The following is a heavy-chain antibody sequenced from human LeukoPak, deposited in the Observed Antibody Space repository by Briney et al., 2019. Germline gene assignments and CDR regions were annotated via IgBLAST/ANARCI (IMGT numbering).Heavy chain of an antibody. CDR2: ISGSGGST. J-gene: IGHJ4*02. Sequence: GGSLRLSCAASGFTVSSNYMSWVRQAPGKGLEWVSAISGSGGSTYYADSVKGRFTISRDNSKNTLYLQMNSLKTEDTAVYYCSRERGIGYPSKWGGGLYSFDSWGQGTRVTVSS. CDR3: SRERGIGYPSKWGGGLYSFDS. V-gene: IGHV3-23*01. CDR1: GFTVSSNY. D-gene: IGHD2-2*03.